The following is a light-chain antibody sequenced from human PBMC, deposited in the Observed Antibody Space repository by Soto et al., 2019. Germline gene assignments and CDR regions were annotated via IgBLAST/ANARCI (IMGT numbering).Light chain of an antibody. CDR2: VGTGGIVG. Sequence: QPVLTQPPSASASLGASVTLTCTLSSGYSNYKVDWYQQRPGKGPRFVMRVGTGGIVGSKGDGIPDRFSVLGSGLNRSLTIKNIQEEDESDYHCGADHGSGSSFVYVFGTGTKLTVL. CDR3: GADHGSGSSFVYV. CDR1: SGYSNYK. V-gene: IGLV9-49*01. J-gene: IGLJ1*01.